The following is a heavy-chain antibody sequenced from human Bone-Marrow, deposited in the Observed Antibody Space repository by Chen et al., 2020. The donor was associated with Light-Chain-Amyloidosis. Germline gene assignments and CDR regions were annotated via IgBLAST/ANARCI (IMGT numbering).Heavy chain of an antibody. D-gene: IGHD6-6*01. CDR3: ARGLFRIAARFDY. V-gene: IGHV4-34*01. CDR2: INHSGST. Sequence: QVQLQQWGAGLLKPSETLSLTCAVYGGSFSGYYWSWIRQPPGKGLEWIGEINHSGSTNYNPSLKSRVTISVDTSKNQFSLKLGPVTAADTAVYYCARGLFRIAARFDYWGQGTLVTVSS. J-gene: IGHJ4*02. CDR1: GGSFSGYY.